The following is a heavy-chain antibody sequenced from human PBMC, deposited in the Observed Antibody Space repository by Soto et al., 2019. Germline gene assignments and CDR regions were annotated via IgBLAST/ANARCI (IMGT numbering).Heavy chain of an antibody. Sequence: SQTLSLTCAISGDSVSSNSAAWNWIRQSPSRGLEWLGRTYYRSKWYNDYAVSVKSRITINPDTSKNQFSLQLNSVTPEDTAVYYCARARSSGYGPQFDYYYMDVWGKGTTVTVSS. CDR3: ARARSSGYGPQFDYYYMDV. V-gene: IGHV6-1*01. CDR2: TYYRSKWYN. CDR1: GDSVSSNSAA. D-gene: IGHD5-12*01. J-gene: IGHJ6*03.